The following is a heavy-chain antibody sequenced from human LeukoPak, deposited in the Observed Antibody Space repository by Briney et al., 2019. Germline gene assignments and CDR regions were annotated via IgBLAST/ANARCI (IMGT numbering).Heavy chain of an antibody. J-gene: IGHJ6*02. CDR2: TYYRSKWYN. Sequence: SQTLSLTCVISGDSVSSNSAAWNWIRQSPSRGLEWLGRTYYRSKWYNDYAVSVKSRITINPDTSKNQFSLQLNSVTPEDTAVYYCARGDIVATIPLYYYGMDVWGQGTTVTVSS. D-gene: IGHD5-12*01. CDR1: GDSVSSNSAA. CDR3: ARGDIVATIPLYYYGMDV. V-gene: IGHV6-1*01.